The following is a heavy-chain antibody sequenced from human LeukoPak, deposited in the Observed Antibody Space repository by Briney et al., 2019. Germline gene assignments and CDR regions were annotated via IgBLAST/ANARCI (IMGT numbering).Heavy chain of an antibody. CDR2: IYHSGST. D-gene: IGHD3-16*01. Sequence: PSETLSLTGAVSGYSISSGYYWGWIRQPPGKGLEWIRSIYHSGSTYYNPSLKSRVTISVDTSKNQFSLKLSSVTAADTAVYYCARDYERVYYYYYGMDVWGKGTTVTVSS. CDR1: GYSISSGYY. V-gene: IGHV4-38-2*02. J-gene: IGHJ6*04. CDR3: ARDYERVYYYYYGMDV.